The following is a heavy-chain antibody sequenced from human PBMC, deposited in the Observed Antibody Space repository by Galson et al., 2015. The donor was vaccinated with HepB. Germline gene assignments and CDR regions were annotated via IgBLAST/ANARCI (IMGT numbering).Heavy chain of an antibody. CDR1: GYTFTSYD. J-gene: IGHJ4*02. D-gene: IGHD3-22*01. V-gene: IGHV1-8*01. Sequence: SVKVSCKASGYTFTSYDINRVRQATGQGLEWMGWMNPNSGNTGYAQKFQGRVTMTRNTSISTAYMELSSLRSEDTAVYYCARDDSRIPLPLDYWGQGTLVTVSS. CDR2: MNPNSGNT. CDR3: ARDDSRIPLPLDY.